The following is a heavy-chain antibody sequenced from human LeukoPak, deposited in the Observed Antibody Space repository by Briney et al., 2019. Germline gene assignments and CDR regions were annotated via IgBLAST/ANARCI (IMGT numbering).Heavy chain of an antibody. D-gene: IGHD3-3*01. CDR1: GYTFTSYG. J-gene: IGHJ4*02. CDR3: ARDLRGFLEWPADY. CDR2: ISAYNGNT. Sequence: GASVKVSCKASGYTFTSYGISWVRQAPGQGLEWMGWISAYNGNTNYAQKLQSRVTMTTDTSTSTAYMELRSLRSDDTAVYYCARDLRGFLEWPADYWGQGTLVTVSS. V-gene: IGHV1-18*01.